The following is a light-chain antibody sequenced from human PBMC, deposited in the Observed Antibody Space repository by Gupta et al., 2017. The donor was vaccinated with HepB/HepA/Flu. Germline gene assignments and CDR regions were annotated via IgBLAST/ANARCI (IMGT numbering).Light chain of an antibody. V-gene: IGLV1-44*01. CDR3: AAWDDSLNGRV. J-gene: IGLJ3*02. CDR1: SSNIGGYT. Sequence: SVLNQPPSASGTPGQRVTISCSGSSSNIGGYTVNWYQHLPGTAPKLLIYSNNQRPSGVPDRFSGSKSGTSASLAISGLQSEDEADYYCAAWDDSLNGRVIGGGTKLTVL. CDR2: SNN.